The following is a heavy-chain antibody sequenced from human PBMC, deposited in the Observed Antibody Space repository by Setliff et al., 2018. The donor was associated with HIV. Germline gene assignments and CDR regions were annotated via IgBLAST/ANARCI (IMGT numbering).Heavy chain of an antibody. Sequence: SETLSLTCTVSGGSISNNSYYWGWVRQPPGKGLELIGNLFYNGNTYYNPSLKSRVTISVDTSKNHFSLRLSSVTAADTAVYYCARGEFYCGTDCYWSSFDYWGQGILVTVSS. J-gene: IGHJ4*02. V-gene: IGHV4-39*07. CDR1: GGSISNNSYY. CDR2: LFYNGNT. CDR3: ARGEFYCGTDCYWSSFDY. D-gene: IGHD2-21*02.